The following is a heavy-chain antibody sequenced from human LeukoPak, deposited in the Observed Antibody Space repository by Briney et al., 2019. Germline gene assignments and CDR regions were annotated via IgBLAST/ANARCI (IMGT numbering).Heavy chain of an antibody. J-gene: IGHJ5*02. CDR3: ARTAYSNNWAPASWFHP. Sequence: PSETLSLTCAVHGGSFSDYDWTWIRQSPGKGLEWIGEISERGSTNYNPSLGSRITISLDTSKNQFSLHVRSVVAADTAVYYCARTAYSNNWAPASWFHPWGQGTLVTVSS. CDR1: GGSFSDYD. V-gene: IGHV4-34*01. D-gene: IGHD4-11*01. CDR2: ISERGST.